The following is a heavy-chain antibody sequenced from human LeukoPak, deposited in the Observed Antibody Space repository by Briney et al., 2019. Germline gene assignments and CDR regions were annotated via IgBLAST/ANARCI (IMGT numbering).Heavy chain of an antibody. D-gene: IGHD2-15*01. Sequence: GGSLRLSCAASGFTFSNYAMSWVRQAPGKGLEWVSAITGSGGSTYYADSVKGRFTISRDNSKNTLYLQMNSLRAEDTAVYYCAKDKATGVVVAATRAYWGQGTLVTVSS. CDR3: AKDKATGVVVAATRAY. CDR1: GFTFSNYA. J-gene: IGHJ4*02. V-gene: IGHV3-23*01. CDR2: ITGSGGST.